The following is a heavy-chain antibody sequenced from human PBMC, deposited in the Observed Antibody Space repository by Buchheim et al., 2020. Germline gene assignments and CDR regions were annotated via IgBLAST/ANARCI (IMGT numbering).Heavy chain of an antibody. D-gene: IGHD5-12*01. CDR2: IYYSGST. J-gene: IGHJ4*02. Sequence: QVQLQESGPGLVKPSETLSPTCTVSGGSISSYYWSWIRQPPGKGLEWIGYIYYSGSTNYNPSLKSRVTISVDTSKNQFSLKLSSVTAADTAVYYCAGVATTFDYWGQGTL. CDR3: AGVATTFDY. CDR1: GGSISSYY. V-gene: IGHV4-59*01.